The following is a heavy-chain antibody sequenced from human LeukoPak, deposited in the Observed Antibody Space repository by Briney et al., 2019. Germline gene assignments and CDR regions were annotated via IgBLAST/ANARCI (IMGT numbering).Heavy chain of an antibody. D-gene: IGHD3-10*01. CDR2: IYYSGTT. J-gene: IGHJ4*02. CDR1: GGSISSYY. V-gene: IGHV4-59*01. CDR3: ARGIVLLWLGESPSFDY. Sequence: SETLSLTCTVAGGSISSYYCSWIRQPAGEGREWSGYIYYSGTTNFNPSLKGRVTISVNTSKNQFSLKLSSVTAADTAVYYCARGIVLLWLGESPSFDYWGQGALLTVSS.